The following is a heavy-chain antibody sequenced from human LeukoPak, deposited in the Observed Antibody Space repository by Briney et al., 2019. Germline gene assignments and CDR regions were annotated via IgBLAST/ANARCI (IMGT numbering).Heavy chain of an antibody. J-gene: IGHJ4*02. V-gene: IGHV3-23*01. Sequence: GGSLRLPCAASGFTFSSYAMSWVRQAPGKGLEWVSTINGGGVNTHYADSVGGRFTISRDNSKSTLFLQMNSLRDEDTAVYYCAKDLYSNYGPADYWGQGNLVTVSS. CDR1: GFTFSSYA. CDR2: INGGGVNT. CDR3: AKDLYSNYGPADY. D-gene: IGHD4-11*01.